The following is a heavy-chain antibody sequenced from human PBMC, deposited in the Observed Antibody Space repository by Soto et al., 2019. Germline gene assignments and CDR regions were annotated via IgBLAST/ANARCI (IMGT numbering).Heavy chain of an antibody. CDR1: GYTFPSYD. V-gene: IGHV1-8*01. CDR2: MNPNSGNT. J-gene: IGHJ6*03. D-gene: IGHD3-10*01. Sequence: ASVKVSCKASGYTFPSYDINWVRQATGQGLEWMGWMNPNSGNTGYAQKFQGRVTMTRNTSISTAYMELSSLRSEDTAVYYCARDKARGYYMDVWGKGTTVTVSS. CDR3: ARDKARGYYMDV.